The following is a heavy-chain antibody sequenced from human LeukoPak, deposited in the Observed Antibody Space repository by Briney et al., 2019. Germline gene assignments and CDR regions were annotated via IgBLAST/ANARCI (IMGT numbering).Heavy chain of an antibody. CDR1: GYTFTSYG. Sequence: ASVKVSCKASGYTFTSYGINWVRQAPGQGLEWMGWISTYNGNTNYAQKLQGRVTMTTDTSTSTAYMELRSLRSDDTAVYYCAREANDYVWGSSPTFXYWGQGTXVT. CDR2: ISTYNGNT. V-gene: IGHV1-18*01. CDR3: AREANDYVWGSSPTFXY. D-gene: IGHD3-16*01. J-gene: IGHJ4*02.